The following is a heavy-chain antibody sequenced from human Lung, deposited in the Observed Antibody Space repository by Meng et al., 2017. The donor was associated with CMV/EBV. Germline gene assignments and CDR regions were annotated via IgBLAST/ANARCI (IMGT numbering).Heavy chain of an antibody. CDR3: GKDGGWRTVDS. V-gene: IGHV3-30*02. CDR1: EFTFSSYG. Sequence: SCVGSEFTFSSYGMHGVRQFPGKGLEWLAFIRYDGSKEWYGESVKGRFTSSRDNSKNTLYLHMNSLRSEDTAVYYCGKDGGWRTVDSWGQGTMVTVSS. J-gene: IGHJ4*02. D-gene: IGHD2-8*02. CDR2: IRYDGSKE.